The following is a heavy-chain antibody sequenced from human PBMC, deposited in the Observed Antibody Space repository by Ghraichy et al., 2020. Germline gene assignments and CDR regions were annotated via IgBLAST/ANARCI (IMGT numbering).Heavy chain of an antibody. CDR2: ISGSGGST. CDR1: GFTFSSYA. Sequence: ETLSLTCAASGFTFSSYAMSWVRQAPGKGLEWVSAISGSGGSTYYADSVKGRFTISRDNSKNTLYLQMNSLRAEDTAVYYCAKGTYYYDSSGYSYFDYWGQGTLVTVSS. CDR3: AKGTYYYDSSGYSYFDY. V-gene: IGHV3-23*01. D-gene: IGHD3-22*01. J-gene: IGHJ4*02.